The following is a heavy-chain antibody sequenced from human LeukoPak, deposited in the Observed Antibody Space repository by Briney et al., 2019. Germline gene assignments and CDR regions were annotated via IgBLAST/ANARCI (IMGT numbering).Heavy chain of an antibody. Sequence: SETLSLTCTVSGGSISSYSWSWIRQPPGKGLEWIGYIYYSGSTNYNPSLKSRVTISVDTSKNQFSLKLSSVTAADTAVYYCARGSGWYSPFDYWGQGTLVTVSS. CDR1: GGSISSYS. CDR2: IYYSGST. CDR3: ARGSGWYSPFDY. V-gene: IGHV4-59*01. J-gene: IGHJ4*02. D-gene: IGHD6-19*01.